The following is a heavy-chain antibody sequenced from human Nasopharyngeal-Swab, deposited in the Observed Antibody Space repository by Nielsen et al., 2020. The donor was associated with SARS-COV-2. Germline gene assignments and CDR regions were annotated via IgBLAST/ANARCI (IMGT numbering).Heavy chain of an antibody. CDR1: GGSFSGYY. CDR2: INHSGST. CDR3: ARGFMAARITDY. Sequence: SETLSLTCAVYGGSFSGYYWSWIRQPPGKGLEWIGEINHSGSTNYNPSLKSRVTISVDTSKNQFSLKLSSVTAADTAVYYCARGFMAARITDYWGQGTLVTVSS. V-gene: IGHV4-34*01. J-gene: IGHJ4*02. D-gene: IGHD6-6*01.